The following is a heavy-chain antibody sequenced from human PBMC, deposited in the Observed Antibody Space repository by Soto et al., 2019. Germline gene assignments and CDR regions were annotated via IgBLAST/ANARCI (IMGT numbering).Heavy chain of an antibody. CDR2: ISAYNGNT. J-gene: IGHJ4*02. CDR3: ARDRDGYIIDY. Sequence: QVQLVQSGAEVKKPGASVKVSCKASGYTFTSYGISWVRQAPGQRPEWMGWISAYNGNTNYAQKLQGXXTXTXXTSTSTAYMELRSLRSDDTAVYYCARDRDGYIIDYWGQGTLVTVSS. D-gene: IGHD5-12*01. V-gene: IGHV1-18*01. CDR1: GYTFTSYG.